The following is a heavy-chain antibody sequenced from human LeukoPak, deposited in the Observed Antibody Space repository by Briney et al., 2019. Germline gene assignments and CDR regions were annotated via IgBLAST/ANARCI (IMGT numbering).Heavy chain of an antibody. CDR3: ARESYDSSGYYIVFDY. D-gene: IGHD3-22*01. CDR2: ISSSGSTI. CDR1: GFTFSSYE. V-gene: IGHV3-48*03. Sequence: GGSLRLSCAASGFTFSSYEMNWVRQAPGKGLEWVSYISSSGSTIYYADSVKGRFTISRDNAKNSLYLQMNSLRAEDTAVYYCARESYDSSGYYIVFDYWGQGTLVTVSS. J-gene: IGHJ4*02.